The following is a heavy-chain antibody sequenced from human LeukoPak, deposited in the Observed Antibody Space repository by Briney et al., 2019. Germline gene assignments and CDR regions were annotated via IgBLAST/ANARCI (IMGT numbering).Heavy chain of an antibody. V-gene: IGHV3-30*02. CDR3: AKDMMMVIWLGAFDI. J-gene: IGHJ3*02. CDR2: IRYDGSDK. CDR1: GFTFSSYG. D-gene: IGHD3-22*01. Sequence: GGSLRLSCAASGFTFSSYGMHWVRQAPGKGLEWVAFIRYDGSDKYYADSVKGRFTISRDNSKNTLYLQMNSLRAEDTAVYYCAKDMMMVIWLGAFDIWGQGTMVTVSS.